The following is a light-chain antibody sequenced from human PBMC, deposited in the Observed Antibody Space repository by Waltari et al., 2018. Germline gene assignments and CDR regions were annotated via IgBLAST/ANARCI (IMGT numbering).Light chain of an antibody. CDR1: QTLLHSDGKTY. CDR3: MQSIQLPLT. V-gene: IGKV2D-29*02. J-gene: IGKJ4*01. Sequence: EIVMTQSPLSLSVTPGQPASIPCKSSQTLLHSDGKTYLYWYVQRPGQSPQVLNSEGSNRFSGVPDRISGSGSGTYFTLRFSRVEAEDVGVYYCMQSIQLPLTFGGGSKVEIQ. CDR2: EGS.